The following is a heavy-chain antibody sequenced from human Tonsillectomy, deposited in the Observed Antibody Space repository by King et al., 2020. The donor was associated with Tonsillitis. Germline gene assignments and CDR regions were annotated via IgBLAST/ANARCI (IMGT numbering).Heavy chain of an antibody. V-gene: IGHV5-51*01. CDR2: IYPGDSDT. CDR1: GYSFTRNW. Sequence: VQLVQSGAEVKKPGESLKISCKGSGYSFTRNWIGWVRQKPGKGLEWMGIIYPGDSDTRYSPSFQGQVTISADKSISTAYLQWSSLKASDTAMYYCARLGTLVRGVIDYYYGMDVWGQGTTVTVSS. CDR3: ARLGTLVRGVIDYYYGMDV. D-gene: IGHD3-10*01. J-gene: IGHJ6*02.